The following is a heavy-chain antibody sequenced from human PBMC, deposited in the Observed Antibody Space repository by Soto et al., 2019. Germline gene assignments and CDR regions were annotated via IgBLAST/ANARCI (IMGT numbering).Heavy chain of an antibody. J-gene: IGHJ4*02. CDR3: ARDDDNDANALDY. CDR1: GFTFSKYG. Sequence: HPGGSLRLSCAASGFTFSKYGMHWVRQAPGKGLEWVALIWNDGIRKVYVDSVKGRFTISRDNSKNTLDLQMNNLRDEVTAVYYCARDDDNDANALDYWGPGTLVTVSS. CDR2: IWNDGIRK. V-gene: IGHV3-33*01.